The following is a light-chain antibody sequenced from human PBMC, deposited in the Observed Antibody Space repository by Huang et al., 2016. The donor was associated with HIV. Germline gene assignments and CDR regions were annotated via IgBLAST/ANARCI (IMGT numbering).Light chain of an antibody. J-gene: IGKJ1*01. Sequence: EIVLTQSPGTLSLSPGERTTLSCRASQSVSSGYLAWYQQKPGQAPRLLIYGASTRATGIPGRFSGSGSWTDSTLTISRLQPEDFAVYYCQQYGSSPGTFGQGTKVEVK. CDR3: QQYGSSPGT. CDR2: GAS. CDR1: QSVSSGY. V-gene: IGKV3-20*01.